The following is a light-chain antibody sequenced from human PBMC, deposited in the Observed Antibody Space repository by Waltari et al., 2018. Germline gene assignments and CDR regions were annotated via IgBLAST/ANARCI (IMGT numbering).Light chain of an antibody. V-gene: IGKV1-5*03. J-gene: IGKJ1*01. Sequence: DIQMTQSASTLSASVGDRVTITCRASESINSWLAWHQQKPGKAPELLIFKAVTLESGVPSRFSGSGSGTEFTLTISSLQPDDFATYYCQQYYRPPWTFGQGTKVDIK. CDR1: ESINSW. CDR3: QQYYRPPWT. CDR2: KAV.